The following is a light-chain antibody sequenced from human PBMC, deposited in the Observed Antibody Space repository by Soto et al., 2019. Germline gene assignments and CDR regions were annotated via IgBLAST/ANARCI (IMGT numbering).Light chain of an antibody. Sequence: QAVVTQPPSASGTPGQRVTISCSGSSSNIGSNTVNWYQQVPGTAPKLLIYSHNERPSGVPDRLSGSKSGTSASLAINGLQSEDEADYYCAAWDDSLNGYVFGTGTKLTVL. CDR3: AAWDDSLNGYV. CDR2: SHN. CDR1: SSNIGSNT. J-gene: IGLJ1*01. V-gene: IGLV1-44*01.